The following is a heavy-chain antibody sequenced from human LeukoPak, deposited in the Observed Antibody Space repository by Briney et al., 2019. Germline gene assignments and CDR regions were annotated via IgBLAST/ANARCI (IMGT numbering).Heavy chain of an antibody. J-gene: IGHJ6*02. CDR1: GGTFSSYA. Sequence: SVKVSCKASGGTFSSYAISWVRQAPGQGLEWMGGIIPIFGTANYAQKFQGRVTITADKSTSTAYMELNSLRAEDTAVYYCAKEQHYDSSGYRPRRDYYYGMDVWGQGTTVTVSS. D-gene: IGHD3-22*01. CDR2: IIPIFGTA. V-gene: IGHV1-69*06. CDR3: AKEQHYDSSGYRPRRDYYYGMDV.